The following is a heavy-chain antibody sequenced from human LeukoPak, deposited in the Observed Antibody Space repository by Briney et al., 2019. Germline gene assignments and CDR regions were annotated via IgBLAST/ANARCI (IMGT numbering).Heavy chain of an antibody. J-gene: IGHJ5*02. D-gene: IGHD3-10*01. Sequence: SETLSLTCTVSDGAIAGYSWSWIRQAPGKGLEWIGYIYYSGDTNYNPSLQSRVTVSVDTSKNQFSLRLTSVTATDTAVYYCARHKEGFLVRGIITKKERAYNWFDPWGQGTLVTVSS. CDR1: DGAIAGYS. CDR3: ARHKEGFLVRGIITKKERAYNWFDP. CDR2: IYYSGDT. V-gene: IGHV4-59*08.